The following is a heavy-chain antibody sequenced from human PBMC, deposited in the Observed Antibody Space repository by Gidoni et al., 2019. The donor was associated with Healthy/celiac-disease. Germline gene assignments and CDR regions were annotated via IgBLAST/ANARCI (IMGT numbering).Heavy chain of an antibody. V-gene: IGHV3-23*04. D-gene: IGHD6-6*01. CDR2: ISGSGGST. CDR3: VLGGAARRENYYGMDV. CDR1: GFTFRSYA. Sequence: EVQLVESGGGLVQPGGCLRLSCAASGFTFRSYAMSWVRQAPGEGLGWVSAISGSGGSTYYADSVKGRFTISRDNSKNTLYLQMNSLRAEDTAVYYCVLGGAARRENYYGMDVWGQGTTVTVSS. J-gene: IGHJ6*02.